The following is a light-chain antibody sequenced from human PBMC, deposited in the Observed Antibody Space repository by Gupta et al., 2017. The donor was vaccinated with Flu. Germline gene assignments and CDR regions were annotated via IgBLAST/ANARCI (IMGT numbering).Light chain of an antibody. CDR3: MRALQTPLT. V-gene: IGKV2-28*01. CDR2: LGS. J-gene: IGKJ4*01. CDR1: QSLLHSNGYNY. Sequence: IVMTQSLLSLPVTPGEPASISCRSSQSLLHSNGYNYLDWYLQKPGQSPQLLIYLGSNRASGVPDRFSGSGSGTDFTLKISRVEAEDVGVYYCMRALQTPLTFGGGTKVEIK.